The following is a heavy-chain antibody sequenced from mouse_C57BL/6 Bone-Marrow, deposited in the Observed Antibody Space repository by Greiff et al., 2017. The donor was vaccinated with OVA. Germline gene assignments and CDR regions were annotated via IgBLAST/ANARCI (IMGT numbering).Heavy chain of an antibody. J-gene: IGHJ3*01. CDR2: IWGDGST. CDR3: RKGITAWFAY. D-gene: IGHD2-4*01. V-gene: IGHV2-3*01. CDR1: GFSLTSYG. Sequence: QVQLKQSGPGLVAPSQSLSITCPVSGFSLTSYGVSWVRQPPGKGLEWLGVIWGDGSTNYHSALISRLSSSKDNSKSQGVLKLNSLQTDDTATYYRRKGITAWFAYRGQGTLVTVSA.